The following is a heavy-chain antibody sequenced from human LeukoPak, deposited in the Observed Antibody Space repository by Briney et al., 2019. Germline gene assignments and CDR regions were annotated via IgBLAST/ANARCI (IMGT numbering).Heavy chain of an antibody. J-gene: IGHJ4*02. CDR3: ARVDTTLSYKLDY. CDR1: GFTFSDHD. V-gene: IGHV3-11*03. Sequence: GGSLRLSCVASGFTFSDHDMAWMRQAPGKGLELISYISTRTYIHYADSVKGRFTISRHNSKNTVYLQMNNLRAEDTAMYYCARVDTTLSYKLDYWGQGTLVTVSS. D-gene: IGHD1-1*01. CDR2: ISTRTYI.